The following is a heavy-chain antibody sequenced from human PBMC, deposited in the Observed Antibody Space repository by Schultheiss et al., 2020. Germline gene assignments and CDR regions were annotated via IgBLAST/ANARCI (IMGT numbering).Heavy chain of an antibody. CDR2: IDSDGSST. V-gene: IGHV3-74*01. J-gene: IGHJ6*02. CDR3: ARVAVAMTPSPYGMDV. Sequence: CGSLRLSCAASGFTFSSYGMHWVRQAPGQGLEWVSRIDSDGSSTSYADSVKGRFTISRDNAKNTLYLQMNSLRAEDTAVYYCARVAVAMTPSPYGMDVWGQGTAVTVSS. D-gene: IGHD5-12*01. CDR1: GFTFSSYG.